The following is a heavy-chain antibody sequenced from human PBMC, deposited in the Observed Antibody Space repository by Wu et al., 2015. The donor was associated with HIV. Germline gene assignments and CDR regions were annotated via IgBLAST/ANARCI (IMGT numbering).Heavy chain of an antibody. J-gene: IGHJ5*02. Sequence: QAQLVQSGAEVKKPGSSVKVSCKASGGIFSNYDINWVRQAPGQGLEWMGGTTPMFGTTNYAQKFQGRVTITSDVYTSTVYMELSSLRSEDTAIYYCAREIEDPAIMVRAGFDPWGQGTLVTVSS. CDR3: AREIEDPAIMVRAGFDP. D-gene: IGHD3-10*01. CDR2: TTPMFGTT. V-gene: IGHV1-69*05. CDR1: GGIFSNYD.